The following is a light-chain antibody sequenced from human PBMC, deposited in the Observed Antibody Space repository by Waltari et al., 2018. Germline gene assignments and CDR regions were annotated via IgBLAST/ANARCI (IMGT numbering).Light chain of an antibody. V-gene: IGLV2-14*03. CDR3: SSRTNSITWV. CDR1: SSDFGANKY. CDR2: DVT. Sequence: QSALTQPASVSGSPGQSITISCTATSSDFGANKYVSWYQQHPGKAPKVVIYDVTGGPSGVSNRFSGSKSGSTASLTISGLQTEDEADYYCSSRTNSITWVFGGGTKVTVL. J-gene: IGLJ3*02.